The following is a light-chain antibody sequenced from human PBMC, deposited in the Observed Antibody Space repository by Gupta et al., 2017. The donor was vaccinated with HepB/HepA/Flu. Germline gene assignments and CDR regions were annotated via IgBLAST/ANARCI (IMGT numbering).Light chain of an antibody. J-gene: IGKJ1*01. CDR3: QQYGNSPQT. V-gene: IGKV3-20*01. CDR1: QSVSSNY. Sequence: IVLTKSPAAVSLSAGERATLSCRASQSVSSNYLAWYQQKPGQSPRLLIYGASSRATGIPDRFSGSGSETDFALTISRLEPEDFAVYYCQQYGNSPQTFGQGTKVEIE. CDR2: GAS.